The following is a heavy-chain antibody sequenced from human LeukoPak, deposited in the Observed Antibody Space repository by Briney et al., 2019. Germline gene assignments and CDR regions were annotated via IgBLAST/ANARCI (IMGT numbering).Heavy chain of an antibody. Sequence: RASVKVSCKASGYTFTGYYMHWVRQAPGQGLEWMGWINPNSGGTNYAQKFQGRVTMTRDTSISTAYMELSRLRSDDTAVYYCARAWASTTVTTFYYYYYYMDVWGKGTTVTISS. V-gene: IGHV1-2*02. CDR2: INPNSGGT. CDR1: GYTFTGYY. J-gene: IGHJ6*03. CDR3: ARAWASTTVTTFYYYYYYMDV. D-gene: IGHD4-17*01.